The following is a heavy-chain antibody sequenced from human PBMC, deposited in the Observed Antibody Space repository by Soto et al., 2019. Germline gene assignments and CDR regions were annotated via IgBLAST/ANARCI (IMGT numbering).Heavy chain of an antibody. V-gene: IGHV1-18*01. J-gene: IGHJ4*02. CDR2: ISAYNGNT. CDR1: GYTFTSYG. D-gene: IGHD3-22*01. Sequence: ASVKVSCKASGYTFTSYGISWVRQAPGQGLEWMGWISAYNGNTNYAQKLQGRVTMTTDTSTSTAYMELRSLRSDDTAVYYCARTKSRTIRITMIVVYYYWGQGTLVTVSS. CDR3: ARTKSRTIRITMIVVYYY.